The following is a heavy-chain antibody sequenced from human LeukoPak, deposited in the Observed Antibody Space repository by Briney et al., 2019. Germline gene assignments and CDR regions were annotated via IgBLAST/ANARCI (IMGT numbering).Heavy chain of an antibody. D-gene: IGHD4-17*01. V-gene: IGHV3-21*01. Sequence: GGSLRLSCAASGFTFSSYSMNWVRQAPGKGLEWVSSISSSSSYIYYADSVKGRFTISRDNAKNSLYLQMNSLRAEDTAVYYCARDWTLTTATTLLNYWGQGTLVTVSS. CDR2: ISSSSSYI. J-gene: IGHJ4*02. CDR1: GFTFSSYS. CDR3: ARDWTLTTATTLLNY.